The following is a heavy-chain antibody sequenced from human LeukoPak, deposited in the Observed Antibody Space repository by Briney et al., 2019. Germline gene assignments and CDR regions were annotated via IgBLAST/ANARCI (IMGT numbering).Heavy chain of an antibody. D-gene: IGHD1-26*01. CDR3: SRGASDGSYYFDY. Sequence: SETLSLTCTVSGGSISSGGYYWSWIRQPPGKGLEWIGYIYHSGSTYYNPSLKSRVTISVDRSKNQFSLKLTSVTAADTAVYYCSRGASDGSYYFDYWGQGALVTVSS. J-gene: IGHJ4*02. V-gene: IGHV4-30-2*01. CDR2: IYHSGST. CDR1: GGSISSGGYY.